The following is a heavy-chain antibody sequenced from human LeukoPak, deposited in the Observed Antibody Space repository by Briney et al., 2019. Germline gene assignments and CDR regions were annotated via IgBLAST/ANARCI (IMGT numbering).Heavy chain of an antibody. CDR2: IIPIVDIV. CDR1: GGAFNTYA. V-gene: IGHV1-69*10. D-gene: IGHD5-12*01. CDR3: ARRIGERYTAHEYFDS. J-gene: IGHJ4*02. Sequence: ASVTVSCKASGGAFNTYAISWVRQAPGQGLEWMGRIIPIVDIVDYAERFQDRVTITADKSTHTAYLEVSSLRSEDSAVYYCARRIGERYTAHEYFDSWGQGTQVTVSA.